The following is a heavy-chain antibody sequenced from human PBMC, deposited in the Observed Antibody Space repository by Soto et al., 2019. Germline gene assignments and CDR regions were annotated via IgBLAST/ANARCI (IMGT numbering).Heavy chain of an antibody. CDR2: IWYDGSNK. CDR1: GFTFSSYG. V-gene: IGHV3-33*01. Sequence: QVQLVESGGGVVQPGRSLRLSCAASGFTFSSYGMHWVRQAPGKGLEWVAVIWYDGSNKYYADSVKGRFTISRDNSKNTLYLQMTSLRAEDTAVYYCARDTRGSDFDYWGQGTLVTVSS. CDR3: ARDTRGSDFDY. D-gene: IGHD1-1*01. J-gene: IGHJ4*02.